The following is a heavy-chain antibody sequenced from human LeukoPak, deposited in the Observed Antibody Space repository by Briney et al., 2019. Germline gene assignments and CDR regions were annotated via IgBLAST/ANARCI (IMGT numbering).Heavy chain of an antibody. J-gene: IGHJ4*02. CDR1: GFTFDKYS. V-gene: IGHV3-48*01. CDR3: ARDYYRSGSYAVDF. CDR2: ISSASITI. Sequence: GGSLRLSCAASGFTFDKYSMNWVRQAPGKGLEWVSHISSASITIYYADSVKGRFTISRDNAKSSLYLHMTSLRAEDTAHYYCARDYYRSGSYAVDFWGQGTLVTVSS. D-gene: IGHD3-10*01.